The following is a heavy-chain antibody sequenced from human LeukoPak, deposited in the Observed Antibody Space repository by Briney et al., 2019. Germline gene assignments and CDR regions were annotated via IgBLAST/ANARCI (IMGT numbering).Heavy chain of an antibody. CDR2: INQDGSEK. CDR3: ARDSGYEYDY. CDR1: GFRFGGFW. D-gene: IGHD5-12*01. J-gene: IGHJ4*02. Sequence: GGSLRLSCEASGFRFGGFWMNWVRQAPGKGPERVANINQDGSEKLYVDSVKGRFTISRDDAKNSLYLQINSLRAEDTAVYYCARDSGYEYDYWGQGTLVTVSS. V-gene: IGHV3-7*03.